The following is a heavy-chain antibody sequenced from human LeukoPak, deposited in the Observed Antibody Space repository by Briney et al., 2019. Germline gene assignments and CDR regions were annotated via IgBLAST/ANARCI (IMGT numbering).Heavy chain of an antibody. CDR2: LSDSGGST. V-gene: IGHV3-23*01. CDR1: GFTFSSYA. Sequence: GGSLRLSCAASGFTFSSYAMSWVRQAPGKGLEWVSALSDSGGSTYYADSVKGRFTISRDNSKNTLYLQMNSLRAEDTAVYYCAKVLIAAAGPLDYWGQGTLVTVSS. J-gene: IGHJ4*02. CDR3: AKVLIAAAGPLDY. D-gene: IGHD6-13*01.